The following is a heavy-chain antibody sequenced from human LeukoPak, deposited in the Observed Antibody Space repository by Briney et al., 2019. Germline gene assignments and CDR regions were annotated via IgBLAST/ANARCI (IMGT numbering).Heavy chain of an antibody. D-gene: IGHD3-10*01. CDR3: AREGGLLWFGELPILGMDV. CDR2: INPSGGST. CDR1: GYTFTSYY. Sequence: ASVKVSCKASGYTFTSYYMHWVRQAPGQGLEWMGIINPSGGSTSYAQKFQGRVTMTRDMSTSTVYMELSSLRSEDTAVYYCAREGGLLWFGELPILGMDVWGKGTTVTVSS. J-gene: IGHJ6*03. V-gene: IGHV1-46*01.